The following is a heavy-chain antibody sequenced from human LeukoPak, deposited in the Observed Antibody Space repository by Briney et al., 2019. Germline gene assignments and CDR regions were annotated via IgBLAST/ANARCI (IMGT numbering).Heavy chain of an antibody. V-gene: IGHV3-7*05. CDR1: GFTFSNYW. J-gene: IGHJ4*02. CDR2: INQDETEK. Sequence: GGSLRLSCAASGFTFSNYWMTWLRQAPGKGLEWVAHINQDETEKYYVDSVKGRFTISRDNAKSALYLQMNSLRLEDTAVYYCAAGTAADFWGQGTLVTVSS. D-gene: IGHD6-13*01. CDR3: AAGTAADF.